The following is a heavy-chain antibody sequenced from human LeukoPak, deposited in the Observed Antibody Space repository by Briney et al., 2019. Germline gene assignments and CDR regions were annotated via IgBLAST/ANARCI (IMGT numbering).Heavy chain of an antibody. V-gene: IGHV3-43D*04. Sequence: GGSLRLSCVPSGFTFSSYAMSWVRQAPGKGLEWVSLISWDGGSTYYADSVKGRFTISRDNSKNSLYLQMNSLRTEDTALYYCAKDITYGSGWYYYYGMDVWGQGTTVTVSS. CDR1: GFTFSSYA. CDR3: AKDITYGSGWYYYYGMDV. CDR2: ISWDGGST. D-gene: IGHD6-19*01. J-gene: IGHJ6*02.